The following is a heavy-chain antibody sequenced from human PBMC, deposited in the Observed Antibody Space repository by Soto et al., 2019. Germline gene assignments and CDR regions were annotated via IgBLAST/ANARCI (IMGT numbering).Heavy chain of an antibody. CDR1: GFTFDDYA. CDR3: AKGGSGSPYWYFDL. D-gene: IGHD3-10*01. CDR2: ISWNSGSI. J-gene: IGHJ2*01. V-gene: IGHV3-9*01. Sequence: EVQLVESGGGLVQPGRSLRLSCAATGFTFDDYAMHWVRQAPGKGLEWVSGISWNSGSIGYADSVKGRFTISRDNAKNSLYLQMNSLRAEDTALYYCAKGGSGSPYWYFDLWGRGTLVTVSS.